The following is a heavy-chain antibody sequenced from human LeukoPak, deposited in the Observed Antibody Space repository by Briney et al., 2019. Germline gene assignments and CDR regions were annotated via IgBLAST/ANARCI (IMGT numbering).Heavy chain of an antibody. D-gene: IGHD4-17*01. J-gene: IGHJ4*02. V-gene: IGHV1-24*01. CDR3: ATRLTVYFDY. CDR1: GYTLTELS. Sequence: ASVKVSCKVSGYTLTELSMHWVRQAPGKGLEWMGGFDPEDGETIYARKFQGRVTMTEDTSTDTAYLELSSLRSEDTAVYYCATRLTVYFDYWGQGTLVTVSS. CDR2: FDPEDGET.